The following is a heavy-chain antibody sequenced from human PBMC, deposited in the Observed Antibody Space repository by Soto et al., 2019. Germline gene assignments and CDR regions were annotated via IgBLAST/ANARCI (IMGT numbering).Heavy chain of an antibody. J-gene: IGHJ6*02. CDR2: IIPIPGTA. D-gene: IGHD2-2*01. Sequence: QVQLVQSGAEVKTPGSSVKVSCKASGGTFGSYAISWVRQAPGQGLEWMGGIIPIPGTANYAQKFQGRGTIAADESTSTAYMELSSLRSEDTAVYYCARSQGSSTSLEIYYYYYYGMDVWGQGTTVTVSS. V-gene: IGHV1-69*01. CDR3: ARSQGSSTSLEIYYYYYYGMDV. CDR1: GGTFGSYA.